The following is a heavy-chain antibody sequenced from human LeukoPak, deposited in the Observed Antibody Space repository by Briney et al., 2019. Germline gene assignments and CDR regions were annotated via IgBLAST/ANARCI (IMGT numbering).Heavy chain of an antibody. CDR2: IDPSDSYT. J-gene: IGHJ1*01. CDR3: ARRRIAAAGDFQH. V-gene: IGHV5-10-1*01. D-gene: IGHD6-13*01. Sequence: GEPLKISCNGSGYSFTTYWNGWGRQMAGKGLEWMRRIDPSDSYTNYSPSFQGHVTISADKSISTAYLQWSSLKASDTAMYYCARRRIAAAGDFQHWGQGTLVTVSS. CDR1: GYSFTTYW.